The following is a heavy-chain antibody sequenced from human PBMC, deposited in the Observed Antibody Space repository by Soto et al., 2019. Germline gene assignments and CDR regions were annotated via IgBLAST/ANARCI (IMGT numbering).Heavy chain of an antibody. D-gene: IGHD3-10*01. Sequence: GESLKISCKGSGYSFTSYWISWVRQMPGKGLEWMGRIDPSDSYTNYSPSFQGHVTISADKSISTAYLQWSSLKAPDTAMYYCARGFGDFAFYYYYGIDVWGQGTTVTVSS. CDR3: ARGFGDFAFYYYYGIDV. V-gene: IGHV5-10-1*01. CDR2: IDPSDSYT. J-gene: IGHJ6*02. CDR1: GYSFTSYW.